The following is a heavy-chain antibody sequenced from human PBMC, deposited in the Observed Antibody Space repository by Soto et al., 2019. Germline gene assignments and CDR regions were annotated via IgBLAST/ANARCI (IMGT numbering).Heavy chain of an antibody. J-gene: IGHJ4*02. CDR1: GFTVSTKY. CDR2: IYSGGST. D-gene: IGHD3-22*01. Sequence: GGSLRLSCAASGFTVSTKYMSWVRQAPGKGLEWVSVIYSGGSTFYADSVRGRFTISRDNSKNTVNLQMNSLRAEDTAVYYCARVLDRYDSSGYYSLLFDYWGQGTLVTVSS. V-gene: IGHV3-66*01. CDR3: ARVLDRYDSSGYYSLLFDY.